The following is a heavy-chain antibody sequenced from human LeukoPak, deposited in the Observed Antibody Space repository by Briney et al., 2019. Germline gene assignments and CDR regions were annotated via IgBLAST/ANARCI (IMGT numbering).Heavy chain of an antibody. CDR1: GYTFTGYC. Sequence: ASVKVSCKASGYTFTGYCMHWVRQAPGQGLELMGWINPNSGGTNYAQKFQDRVTMTTDTSISTAYMEVSRPRSDDTAVSYCARLRIYYDSSGLLRVFDYWGQGTLVTSPQ. J-gene: IGHJ4*02. V-gene: IGHV1-2*02. CDR2: INPNSGGT. D-gene: IGHD3-22*01. CDR3: ARLRIYYDSSGLLRVFDY.